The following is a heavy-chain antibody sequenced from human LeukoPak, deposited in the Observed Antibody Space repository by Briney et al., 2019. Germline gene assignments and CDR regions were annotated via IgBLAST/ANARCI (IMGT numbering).Heavy chain of an antibody. CDR1: GFTFSSYA. CDR3: ARDGHYYDSSGYQLYYYYYGMDV. Sequence: GGSLRLSCAASGFTFSSYAMSWVRQAPGKGLEWVSAISGSGGSTYYADSVKGRFTISRDNSKNTLYLQMNSLRAEDTAVYYCARDGHYYDSSGYQLYYYYYGMDVWGQGTTVTVSS. D-gene: IGHD3-22*01. CDR2: ISGSGGST. V-gene: IGHV3-23*01. J-gene: IGHJ6*02.